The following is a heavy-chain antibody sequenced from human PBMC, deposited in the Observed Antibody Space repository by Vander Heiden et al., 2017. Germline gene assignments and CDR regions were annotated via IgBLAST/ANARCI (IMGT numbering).Heavy chain of an antibody. Sequence: ARLQESGPGLVKPSQTLSLTCTLSGDSIGSGANYWNWIRQHPEKGMEWIGCINHSGTIYYNPSLQSRVTRSADTSKTQFSLKLNSVTAADTAVYYCARGPDRAKAGYWSQGTLVTVSS. D-gene: IGHD5-18*01. CDR1: GDSIGSGANY. V-gene: IGHV4-31*03. CDR3: ARGPDRAKAGY. J-gene: IGHJ4*02. CDR2: INHSGTI.